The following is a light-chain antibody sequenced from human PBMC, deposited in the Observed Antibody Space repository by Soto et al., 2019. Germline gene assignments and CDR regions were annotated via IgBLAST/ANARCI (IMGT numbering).Light chain of an antibody. CDR2: EVT. CDR3: SSYAGSNIFYV. V-gene: IGLV2-8*01. CDR1: SSDVGGYNY. Sequence: QSVLTQPPSASGSPGQSVTISRTGTSSDVGGYNYVSWYQQHPGKAPKLMIYEVTKRPSGVPDRFSGSKSGNTASLTVSGLQAEDEADYYCSSYAGSNIFYVFGTGTKVTVL. J-gene: IGLJ1*01.